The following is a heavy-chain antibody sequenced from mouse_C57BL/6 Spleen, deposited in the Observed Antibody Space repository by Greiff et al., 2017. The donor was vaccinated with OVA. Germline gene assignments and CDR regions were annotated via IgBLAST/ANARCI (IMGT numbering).Heavy chain of an antibody. J-gene: IGHJ3*01. CDR3: TGFRY. CDR2: IDPETGGT. CDR1: GYTFTDYE. Sequence: QVQLKESGAELVRPGASVTLSCKASGYTFTDYEMHWVKQTPVHGLEWIGAIDPETGGTAYNQKFKGKAILTADKSSSTAYMELRSLTSEDSAVYYCTGFRYWGQGTLVTVSA. V-gene: IGHV1-15*01.